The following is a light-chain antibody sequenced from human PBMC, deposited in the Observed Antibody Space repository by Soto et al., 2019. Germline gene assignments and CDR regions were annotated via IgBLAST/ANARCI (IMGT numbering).Light chain of an antibody. CDR1: QSISSY. CDR3: QHSYSTPYT. Sequence: DIQMTQSPSSLSASVVDRVTITCRASQSISSYLNWYQQKPGKAPKLLIYAASSLQSGVPSRFSGSGSGTDFILTISSLQPEYFATYYCQHSYSTPYTFGQGTKLEIK. J-gene: IGKJ2*01. CDR2: AAS. V-gene: IGKV1-39*01.